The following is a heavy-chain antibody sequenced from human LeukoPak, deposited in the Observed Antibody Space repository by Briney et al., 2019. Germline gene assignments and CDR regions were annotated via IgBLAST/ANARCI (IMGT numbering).Heavy chain of an antibody. CDR3: AKVQAASSGWYFDY. CDR2: ISGSGGGT. J-gene: IGHJ4*02. CDR1: GFTFSNYA. V-gene: IGHV3-23*01. Sequence: KSGGSLRLSGAASGFTFSNYAMTWVSQAPGKGLEWVLAISGSGGGTKYADSVKGRFTISRDNSKNTLYLQTNSLRAEDTAVYYCAKVQAASSGWYFDYWGQGTLVTVSS. D-gene: IGHD6-19*01.